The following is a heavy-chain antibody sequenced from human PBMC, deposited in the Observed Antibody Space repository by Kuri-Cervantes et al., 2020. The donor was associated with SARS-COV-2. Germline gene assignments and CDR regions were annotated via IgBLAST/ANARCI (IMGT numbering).Heavy chain of an antibody. J-gene: IGHJ6*02. CDR3: ARDAPGVVVPAAINYYYGMDV. CDR1: GFTFSSYS. CDR2: ISSSSTI. D-gene: IGHD2-2*01. V-gene: IGHV3-48*01. Sequence: GGSLRLSCAASGFTFSSYSMNWVRQAPGKGLEWVSYISSSSTIYYADSVKGRFTISRDNAKNSLYLQMNSLRAEDTAVYYCARDAPGVVVPAAINYYYGMDVWGQGTTVTVSS.